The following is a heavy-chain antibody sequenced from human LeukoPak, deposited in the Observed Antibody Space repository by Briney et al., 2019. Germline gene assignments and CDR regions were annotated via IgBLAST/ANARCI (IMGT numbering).Heavy chain of an antibody. CDR3: AREATVYFDY. J-gene: IGHJ4*02. Sequence: SETLSLTCTVSGGSISSSSYYWGWIRQPPGKGLEWIGSIYYSGSTYYIPSLKSRVTISVDTSKNQFSLKLSSVTAADTAVYYCAREATVYFDYWGQGTLVTVYS. D-gene: IGHD4-17*01. CDR1: GGSISSSSYY. CDR2: IYYSGST. V-gene: IGHV4-39*07.